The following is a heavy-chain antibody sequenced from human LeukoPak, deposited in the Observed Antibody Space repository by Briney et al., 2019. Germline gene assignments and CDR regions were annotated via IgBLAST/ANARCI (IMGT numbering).Heavy chain of an antibody. CDR3: AREVRSYGMDV. V-gene: IGHV3-11*06. J-gene: IGHJ6*04. D-gene: IGHD3-10*01. CDR1: GFTFSDYY. CDR2: ISSSSSYT. Sequence: GGSLRLSCAASGFTFSDYYMSWIRQAPGKGLEWVSYISSSSSYTNYVDSVKGRFTISRDNAKNSLYLQMNSLRAEDTAVYYCAREVRSYGMDVWGKGTTVTVSS.